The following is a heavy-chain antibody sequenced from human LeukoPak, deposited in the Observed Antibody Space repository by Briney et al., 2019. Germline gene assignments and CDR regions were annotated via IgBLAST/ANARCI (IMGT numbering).Heavy chain of an antibody. V-gene: IGHV4-59*01. CDR2: IYYSGST. Sequence: SETLSLTCTVSGGSISTYYWSWIRQPPGKGLEWIGYIYYSGSTNYNPSLKSRVTLSVDTSKNQFSLNLSSVTAADTAAYYCARVVRGATGSDYWGQGTLVTVSS. J-gene: IGHJ4*02. D-gene: IGHD1-26*01. CDR3: ARVVRGATGSDY. CDR1: GGSISTYY.